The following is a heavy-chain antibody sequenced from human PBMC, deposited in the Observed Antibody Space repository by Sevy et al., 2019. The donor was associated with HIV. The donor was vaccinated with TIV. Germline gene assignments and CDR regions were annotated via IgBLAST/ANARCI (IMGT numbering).Heavy chain of an antibody. CDR2: IDQSGNA. V-gene: IGHV4-38-2*01. Sequence: SETLSLTRAVSGYSISRGYHWGWIRQPPGKGLEWIGSIDQSGNAYYNPSLRGRVTISVDTSKNQFSLNLRSVTAADTALYFCARHGIFGVAYSFDYWGQGALVTVSS. CDR3: ARHGIFGVAYSFDY. CDR1: GYSISRGYH. J-gene: IGHJ4*02. D-gene: IGHD3-3*01.